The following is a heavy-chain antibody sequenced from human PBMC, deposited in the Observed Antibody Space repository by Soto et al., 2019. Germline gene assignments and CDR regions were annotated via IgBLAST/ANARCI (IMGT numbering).Heavy chain of an antibody. J-gene: IGHJ4*02. CDR1: GFTFYDYA. Sequence: GGSLSLSCAASGFTFYDYAMHWVRQAPGKGLEWVSGISWNSGTIGYADSVKGRFTISRDNAKNSLYLQMNSLRAEDTALYYCAKTISYDVLTGLDYWGLGTLVTVSS. CDR2: ISWNSGTI. D-gene: IGHD3-9*01. V-gene: IGHV3-9*01. CDR3: AKTISYDVLTGLDY.